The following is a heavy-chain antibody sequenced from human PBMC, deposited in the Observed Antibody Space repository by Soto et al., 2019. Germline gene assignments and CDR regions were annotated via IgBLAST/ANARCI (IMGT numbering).Heavy chain of an antibody. V-gene: IGHV1-69*06. Sequence: QVQLVQSGAEMRKPGSSLRVSCKASGGTFSDYAFSWVRQAPGQGLEWMGGIVPRFGSPNYAQKFGGRVTITADTSLSTVYMALSSLRFDDTAVYFCARDRIQLRLGKYSFNGMDVWGQGTTIIVSS. CDR1: GGTFSDYA. J-gene: IGHJ6*01. CDR3: ARDRIQLRLGKYSFNGMDV. D-gene: IGHD3-16*01. CDR2: IVPRFGSP.